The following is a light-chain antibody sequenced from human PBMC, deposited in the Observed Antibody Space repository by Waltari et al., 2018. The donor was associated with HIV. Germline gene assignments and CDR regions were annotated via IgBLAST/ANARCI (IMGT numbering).Light chain of an antibody. CDR1: SSDLTYYNS. CDR2: DVS. Sequence: QSALTQPASVSGSPGQSITISCTGTSSDLTYYNSVSWYQHHPGKAPKVIIYDVSTRPSGVSHRFSGSKSGHTASLTISGLQAEDEADYFCTSYISSSTPVFGGGTKLTVL. V-gene: IGLV2-14*01. J-gene: IGLJ3*02. CDR3: TSYISSSTPV.